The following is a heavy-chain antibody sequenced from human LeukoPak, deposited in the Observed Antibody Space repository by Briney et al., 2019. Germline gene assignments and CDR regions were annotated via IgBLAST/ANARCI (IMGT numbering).Heavy chain of an antibody. D-gene: IGHD4-17*01. CDR3: ARQPPTVSYGMDV. CDR1: GGSISSSSYY. CDR2: IYYSGST. J-gene: IGHJ6*02. Sequence: SETLCLTCTVSGGSISSSSYYWGWIRQPPGKGLGWIGSIYYSGSTYYNPSLKSRVTISVDTSKNQFSLKLSSVTAADTAVYYCARQPPTVSYGMDVWGQGTTVTVSS. V-gene: IGHV4-39*01.